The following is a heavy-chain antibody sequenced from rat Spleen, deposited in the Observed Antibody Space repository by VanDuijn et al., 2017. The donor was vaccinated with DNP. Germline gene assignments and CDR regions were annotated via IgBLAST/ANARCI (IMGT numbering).Heavy chain of an antibody. J-gene: IGHJ2*01. D-gene: IGHD1-12*02. V-gene: IGHV2-6*01. CDR3: VRSDYNDDSHYYGYFDH. Sequence: QVQLKESGPGLVQPSQTLSLTCTVSGFSLASNTIAWVRQPPGKGLEWIAALSSGGNTYYNPALESRLSISRDTSKSQVFLKMNSLQTEDTAMYFCVRSDYNDDSHYYGYFDHWGQGVMVTVSS. CDR1: GFSLASNT. CDR2: LSSGGNT.